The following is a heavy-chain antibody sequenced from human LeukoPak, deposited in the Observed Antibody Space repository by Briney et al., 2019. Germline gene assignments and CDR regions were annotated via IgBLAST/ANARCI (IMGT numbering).Heavy chain of an antibody. CDR3: AKGTLGSCSGATCYDFDN. V-gene: IGHV3-74*01. CDR2: FDAEDSIT. J-gene: IGHJ4*02. Sequence: GGSLRLSCAVSGFKLSSYWMHWVRQSPGKGLVWVSTFDAEDSITRYADSVRGRITISRDNSRNTLYLQMNSLRAEDTALYYCAKGTLGSCSGATCYDFDNWGQGTLVTVSS. D-gene: IGHD2-2*01. CDR1: GFKLSSYW.